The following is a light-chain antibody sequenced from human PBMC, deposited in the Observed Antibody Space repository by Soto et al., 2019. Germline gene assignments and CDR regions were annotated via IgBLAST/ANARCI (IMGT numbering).Light chain of an antibody. CDR1: SSDVGAYNH. CDR3: SAYTGSSTWV. Sequence: QAVVTQPASVSGSPGQSITISCTGTSSDVGAYNHVSWYQQHPGKAPKLMIYEVSNRPSGVANRFSGSKSGNTASLTISGLQAEDEADYYCSAYTGSSTWVFGGGTKLTVL. J-gene: IGLJ3*02. V-gene: IGLV2-14*01. CDR2: EVS.